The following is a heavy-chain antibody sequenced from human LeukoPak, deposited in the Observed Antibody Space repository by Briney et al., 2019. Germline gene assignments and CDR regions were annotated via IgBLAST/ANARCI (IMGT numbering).Heavy chain of an antibody. CDR3: AREYSYGVYYYYYMDV. D-gene: IGHD5-18*01. Sequence: GASVKVSCKASGYTFTSYDINWVRQATGQGLEWMGWMNPNSGNTGYAQKFQGRVTMTRNTSISTAYMELRSLRSDDTAVYYCAREYSYGVYYYYYMDVWGKGTTVTVSS. J-gene: IGHJ6*03. V-gene: IGHV1-8*01. CDR2: MNPNSGNT. CDR1: GYTFTSYD.